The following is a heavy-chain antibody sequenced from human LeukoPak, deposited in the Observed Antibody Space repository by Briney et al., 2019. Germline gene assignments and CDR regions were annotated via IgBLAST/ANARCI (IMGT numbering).Heavy chain of an antibody. CDR2: ISGSGDTI. D-gene: IGHD7-27*01. CDR3: ARAWGSADY. Sequence: GGSLRLSCAASKFIFSDYYMCWIRQAPGKGLEWVSHISGSGDTIYYADSVKGRFTITRDNAKNSLYLQMNSLRAEDTAVYYCARAWGSADYWGQGTLVTVSS. J-gene: IGHJ4*02. V-gene: IGHV3-11*01. CDR1: KFIFSDYY.